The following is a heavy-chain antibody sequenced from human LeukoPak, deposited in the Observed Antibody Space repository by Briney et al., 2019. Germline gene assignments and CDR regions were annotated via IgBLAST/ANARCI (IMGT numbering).Heavy chain of an antibody. Sequence: ASVKVSCKASGYTFTNYGISWVRQAPGQGDEGRGGARAYNGNTNYAQKRQGRLTMTTYTSPSTAYIVLSSLRSDDTAVNSCARKSRITMVRGDDALDIWGQGTMVTVSS. D-gene: IGHD3-10*01. J-gene: IGHJ3*02. CDR3: ARKSRITMVRGDDALDI. CDR1: GYTFTNYG. CDR2: ARAYNGNT. V-gene: IGHV1-18*01.